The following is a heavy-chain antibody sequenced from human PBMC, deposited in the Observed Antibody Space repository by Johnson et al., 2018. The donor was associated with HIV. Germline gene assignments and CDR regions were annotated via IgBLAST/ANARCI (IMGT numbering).Heavy chain of an antibody. CDR2: IGYDGSNK. CDR1: GFTFSSYG. J-gene: IGHJ3*02. D-gene: IGHD3-3*01. Sequence: QVQLVESGGGVVQPGRSLRLSCAASGFTFSSYGMHWVRQAPGKGLEWVAVIGYDGSNKYYADSVKGRFTISRDSSKNTLYLQMNSLRAEDTAVYYCAKDSPSSIQFLEWFPFFDMWGQGTKVTVSS. CDR3: AKDSPSSIQFLEWFPFFDM. V-gene: IGHV3-33*06.